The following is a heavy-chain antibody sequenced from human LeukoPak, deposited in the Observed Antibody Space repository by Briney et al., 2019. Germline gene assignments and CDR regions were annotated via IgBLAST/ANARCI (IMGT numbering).Heavy chain of an antibody. CDR1: GFTFSNFA. CDR3: ATNKGNYYHSNY. CDR2: ISGSGDST. D-gene: IGHD4-11*01. V-gene: IGHV3-23*01. Sequence: GGSRRLSCAASGFTFSNFAMSWVRQAPGKGLEWVSAISGSGDSTYYADSVKGRFTISRDNSKNTLYLQMNSLRAEDTAVYYCATNKGNYYHSNYWGQGTLVTVSS. J-gene: IGHJ4*02.